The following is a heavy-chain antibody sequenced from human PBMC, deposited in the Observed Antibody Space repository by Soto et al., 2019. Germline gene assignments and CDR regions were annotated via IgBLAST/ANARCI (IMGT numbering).Heavy chain of an antibody. CDR2: ISYDGIDK. J-gene: IGHJ4*02. Sequence: QVQLVESGGGVVQPGRSLRLSCAASGFSFSSYGMHWVRQAPGKGLEWVAVISYDGIDKYYADSVKGRFTISRDNSKNTRFLQMNSLRAEDTAVYYCAKDLWFGELYYFDYWGQGTLVTVSS. V-gene: IGHV3-30*18. CDR1: GFSFSSYG. CDR3: AKDLWFGELYYFDY. D-gene: IGHD3-10*01.